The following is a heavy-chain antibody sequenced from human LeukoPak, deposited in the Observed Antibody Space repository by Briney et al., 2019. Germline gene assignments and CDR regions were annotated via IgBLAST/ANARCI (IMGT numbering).Heavy chain of an antibody. CDR3: ARDPGSYHYYHYYGMDV. CDR2: IYTSGST. V-gene: IGHV4-4*07. Sequence: SESLSLTCTVSGGSISSYYWSWIRQPAGKGLEWIGRIYTSGSTNYNPSLKSRVTMSVDTSKNQFSLKLSSVTAADTAVYYCARDPGSYHYYHYYGMDVWGQGTTVTVSS. J-gene: IGHJ6*02. D-gene: IGHD1-26*01. CDR1: GGSISSYY.